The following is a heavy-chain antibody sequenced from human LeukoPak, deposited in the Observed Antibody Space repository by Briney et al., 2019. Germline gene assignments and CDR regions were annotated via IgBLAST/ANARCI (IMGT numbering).Heavy chain of an antibody. CDR2: ISAYNGNT. D-gene: IGHD3-3*01. CDR3: ARDRSRVYYDFWSGYYRGLADHWFDP. CDR1: GYSFTSYG. V-gene: IGHV1-18*01. Sequence: GESLKISCKGSGYSFTSYGISWVRQAPGQGLEWMGWISAYNGNTNYAQKLQGRVTMTTDTSTSTAYMELRSLRSDDTAVYYCARDRSRVYYDFWSGYYRGLADHWFDPWGQGTLVTVSS. J-gene: IGHJ5*02.